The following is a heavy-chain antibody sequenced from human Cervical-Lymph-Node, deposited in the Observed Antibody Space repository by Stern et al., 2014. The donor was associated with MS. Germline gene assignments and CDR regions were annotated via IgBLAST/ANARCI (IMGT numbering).Heavy chain of an antibody. CDR3: ASHQCARRSCSSTSPDY. CDR2: IYPGEWDP. CDR1: GYNFTCYW. V-gene: IGHV5-51*01. Sequence: VQLVESGAEVKKSGASLKISCKGSGYNFTCYWIGGVRQMPGKGLEWLGFIYPGEWDPRYGPSLQGQVTVSADKSINPAYLQWSSLKASDTARYYCASHQCARRSCSSTSPDYWGQGTLVTVSS. J-gene: IGHJ4*02. D-gene: IGHD2-2*01.